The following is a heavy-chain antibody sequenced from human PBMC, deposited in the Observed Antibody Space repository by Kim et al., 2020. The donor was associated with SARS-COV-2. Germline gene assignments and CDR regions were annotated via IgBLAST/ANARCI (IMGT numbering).Heavy chain of an antibody. CDR2: IDPSDSYT. CDR3: ARFGEVVAAAGFNWFDP. J-gene: IGHJ5*02. V-gene: IGHV5-10-1*01. Sequence: GESLKISCKGSGYSFTSYWISWVRQMPGKGLEWMGRIDPSDSYTNYSPSFQGHVTISADKSISTAYLQWSSLKASDTAMYYCARFGEVVAAAGFNWFDPWGQGTLVTVSS. D-gene: IGHD6-13*01. CDR1: GYSFTSYW.